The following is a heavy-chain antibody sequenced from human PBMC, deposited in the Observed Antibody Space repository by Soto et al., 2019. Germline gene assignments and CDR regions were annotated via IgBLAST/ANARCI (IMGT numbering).Heavy chain of an antibody. CDR2: IYYSGST. CDR1: GCSISSYY. V-gene: IGHV4-59*01. Sequence: SETVSLTCTVSGCSISSYYWRWIRQPPGKGLEWIGYIYYSGSTNYNPSLKSRVTISVDTSQNQYSLKLSAVTAADTAVYYCATRIRWFGESGDAFAICGQGTMVTASS. D-gene: IGHD3-10*01. CDR3: ATRIRWFGESGDAFAI. J-gene: IGHJ3*02.